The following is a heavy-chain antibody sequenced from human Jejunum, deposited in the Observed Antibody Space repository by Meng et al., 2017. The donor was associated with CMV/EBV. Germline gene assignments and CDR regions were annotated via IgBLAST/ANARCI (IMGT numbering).Heavy chain of an antibody. CDR2: IFHSGAT. CDR1: VRCLIGTNG. Sequence: TRALSCGVSVRCLIGTNGWNWVRQPPGRCVGWIGEIFHSGATNYNPSLKSRVTISIDNSKNQCSLKLTSMTAADTAVYFGGDPPAGYWGQGTLVTVSS. V-gene: IGHV4-4*01. J-gene: IGHJ4*02. CDR3: GDPPAGY.